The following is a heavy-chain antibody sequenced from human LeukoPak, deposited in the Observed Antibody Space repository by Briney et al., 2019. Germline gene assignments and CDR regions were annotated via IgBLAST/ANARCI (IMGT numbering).Heavy chain of an antibody. J-gene: IGHJ4*02. Sequence: GGSLRLSCAASGFTFSNYAMHWVRQAPGKGLEWVSVIYSGGSTYYADSVKGRFTISRDNSKNTLYLQMNSLRAEDTAVYYCANAYLQYYFDYWGQGTLVTVSS. CDR2: IYSGGST. CDR3: ANAYLQYYFDY. CDR1: GFTFSNYA. V-gene: IGHV3-23*03. D-gene: IGHD2/OR15-2a*01.